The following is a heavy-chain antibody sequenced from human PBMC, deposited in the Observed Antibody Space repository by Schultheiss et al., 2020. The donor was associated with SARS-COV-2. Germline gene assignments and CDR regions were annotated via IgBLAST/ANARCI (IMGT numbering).Heavy chain of an antibody. D-gene: IGHD3-3*01. CDR1: GGTFSSYA. CDR3: ARDPGDEWHRGVYAFDI. V-gene: IGHV1-18*01. J-gene: IGHJ3*02. CDR2: INPNSGGT. Sequence: ASVKVSCKASGGTFSSYAISWVRQAPGQGLEWMGWINPNSGGTNYAQKLQGRVTMTTDTSTSTAYMELRSLRSDDTAVYYCARDPGDEWHRGVYAFDIWGQGTMVTVSS.